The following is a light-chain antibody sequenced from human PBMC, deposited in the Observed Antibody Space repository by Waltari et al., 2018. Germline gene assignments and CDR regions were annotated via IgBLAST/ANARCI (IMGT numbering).Light chain of an antibody. CDR2: GAS. CDR3: QQYNNWPRLT. CDR1: QSVSSN. Sequence: TQSPATRSVSPGERATRACRASQSVSSNLAWYQQKPGQAPRLLIYGASTRATGIPARFSGSGSGTEFTLTISSLQSEDFAVYYCQQYNNWPRLTFGGGTKVEIK. V-gene: IGKV3-15*01. J-gene: IGKJ4*01.